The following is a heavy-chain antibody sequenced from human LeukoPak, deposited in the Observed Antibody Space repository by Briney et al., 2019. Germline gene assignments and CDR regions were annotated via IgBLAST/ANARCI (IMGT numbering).Heavy chain of an antibody. J-gene: IGHJ6*03. CDR1: GFTFDDYA. CDR2: IVWDSRTI. D-gene: IGHD3-16*01. CDR3: AKGRYRGDYFYYMDV. Sequence: AGRSLRLSCAASGFTFDDYAMHWVRQVPGKGLEWVSGIVWDSRTIAYADSVIGRFTISRDHAKKSLYLQMNSLRAEDTALYYCAKGRYRGDYFYYMDVWGKGTTVTVSS. V-gene: IGHV3-9*01.